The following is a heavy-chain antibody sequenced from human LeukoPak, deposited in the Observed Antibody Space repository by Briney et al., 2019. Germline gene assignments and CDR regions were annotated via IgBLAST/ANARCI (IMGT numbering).Heavy chain of an antibody. CDR2: FDPEDGET. CDR3: ARAFVRRYSGSYRAKNWFDP. CDR1: GYTLTELS. D-gene: IGHD1-26*01. Sequence: GASVKVSCKVSGYTLTELSMHWVRQAPGKGLEWMGGFDPEDGETIYAQKFQGRVTMTEDTSTDTAYMELSSLRSEDTAVYYCARAFVRRYSGSYRAKNWFDPWGQGTLVTVSS. V-gene: IGHV1-24*01. J-gene: IGHJ5*02.